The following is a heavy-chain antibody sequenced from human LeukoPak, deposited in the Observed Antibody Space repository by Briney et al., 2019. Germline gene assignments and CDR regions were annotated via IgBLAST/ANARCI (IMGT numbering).Heavy chain of an antibody. J-gene: IGHJ6*03. CDR2: INPNSGGT. CDR1: GYTFTGYY. D-gene: IGHD3-10*02. Sequence: ASVKVSCKASGYTFTGYYIHWVRQAPGQGLEWMGWINPNSGGTNYAQKFQGRVTMTRDTSISTAYMELSRLRSDDTAVYYCARDRSYVPLTIYHYYMDVWGKGTTVTVSS. V-gene: IGHV1-2*02. CDR3: ARDRSYVPLTIYHYYMDV.